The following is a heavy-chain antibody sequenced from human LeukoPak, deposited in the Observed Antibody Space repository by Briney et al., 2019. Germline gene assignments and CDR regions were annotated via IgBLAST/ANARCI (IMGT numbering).Heavy chain of an antibody. J-gene: IGHJ4*02. CDR2: INGEWGT. CDR3: ARDLVYGSGSCGH. Sequence: PGGSLRLSCAASGFTFSNYWMQWLRHAPGKGLVWVSRINGEWGTSYADSVKGRLTISRDNAKNTVHLQMNSLRAEDTAVYYCARDLVYGSGSCGHWGQGTLVTVSS. D-gene: IGHD3-10*01. CDR1: GFTFSNYW. V-gene: IGHV3-74*01.